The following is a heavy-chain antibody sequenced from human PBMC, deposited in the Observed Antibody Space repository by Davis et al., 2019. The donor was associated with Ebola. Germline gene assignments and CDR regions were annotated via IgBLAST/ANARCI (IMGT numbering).Heavy chain of an antibody. J-gene: IGHJ4*02. CDR3: ARSRPPPYDSSGYYPPRRFDY. CDR2: IYTSGST. CDR1: GGSISSGSYY. D-gene: IGHD3-22*01. Sequence: SETLSLTCTVSGGSISSGSYYWGWIRQPAGKGLEWIGHIYTSGSTNYNPSLKSRVTISVDTSKNQFSLKLSSVTAADTAVYYCARSRPPPYDSSGYYPPRRFDYWGQGTLVTVSS. V-gene: IGHV4-61*09.